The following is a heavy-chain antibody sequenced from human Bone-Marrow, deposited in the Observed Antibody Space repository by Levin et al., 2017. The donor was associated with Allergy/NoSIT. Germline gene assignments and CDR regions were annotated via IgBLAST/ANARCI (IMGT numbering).Heavy chain of an antibody. J-gene: IGHJ4*02. CDR2: IHYSGST. V-gene: IGHV4-39*01. D-gene: IGHD6-6*01. CDR3: ARHVRSSSLFDY. Sequence: SQTLSLTCTVSGDSISTSISNWGWIRQPPGKGLEWIGSIHYSGSTHYNPSFKSRVTISVDTPKNQFSLKLSSVTAADPAVYFCARHVRSSSLFDYWGQGTQVTVSA. CDR1: GDSISTSISN.